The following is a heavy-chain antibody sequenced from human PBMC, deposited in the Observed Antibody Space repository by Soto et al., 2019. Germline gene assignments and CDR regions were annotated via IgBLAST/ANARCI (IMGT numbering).Heavy chain of an antibody. Sequence: SETLSLTCTVSGGSISSNYWSWIRQPPGKGLEWIGYIYYSGSTNYNPSLKSRVTISVDTSKNQFSLKLSSVTAADTAVYYCARHSGPDLDYWGQGTLVTVSS. CDR2: IYYSGST. CDR3: ARHSGPDLDY. CDR1: GGSISSNY. J-gene: IGHJ4*02. V-gene: IGHV4-59*08.